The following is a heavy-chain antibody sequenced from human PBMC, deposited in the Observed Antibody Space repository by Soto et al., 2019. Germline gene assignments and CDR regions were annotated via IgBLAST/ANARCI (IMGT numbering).Heavy chain of an antibody. J-gene: IGHJ6*03. CDR3: AIGNWMRFLEWFPPYYYYYMDV. CDR2: INHSGST. Sequence: SETLSLTCAVYGGSFSGYYWSWIRQPPGKGLEWIGEINHSGSTNYNPSLKSRVTISVDTSKNQFSLNLSSVTAADTAVYYCAIGNWMRFLEWFPPYYYYYMDVWGKGTTVTVSS. V-gene: IGHV4-34*01. CDR1: GGSFSGYY. D-gene: IGHD3-3*01.